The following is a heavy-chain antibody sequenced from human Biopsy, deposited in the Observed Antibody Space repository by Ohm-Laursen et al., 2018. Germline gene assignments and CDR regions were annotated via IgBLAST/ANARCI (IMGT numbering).Heavy chain of an antibody. V-gene: IGHV3-15*05. D-gene: IGHD6-19*01. J-gene: IGHJ4*02. CDR2: VKSNANGGTT. Sequence: SLRLSCAAPGFTFSAAWMCWVRQAPGKGLECVALVKSNANGGTTEYPAPVEGRFSISRDDSRNTVYLHMSSLNTDDTAMYFCTAGIPGLSRSSDYWGQGTLVTVSS. CDR3: TAGIPGLSRSSDY. CDR1: GFTFSAAW.